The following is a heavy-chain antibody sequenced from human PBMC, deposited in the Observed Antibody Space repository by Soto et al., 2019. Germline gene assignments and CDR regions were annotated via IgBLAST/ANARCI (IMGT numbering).Heavy chain of an antibody. Sequence: PSETLSLTCTVSGGSISSGGYYWSWIRQHPGKGLEWIGYIYYSGSTYYNPSLKSRVTISVDTSKNQFSLKLSSVTAADTAVYYCASNYYDSSGLDYWGQGTQVTVSS. CDR1: GGSISSGGYY. V-gene: IGHV4-31*03. J-gene: IGHJ4*02. D-gene: IGHD3-22*01. CDR2: IYYSGST. CDR3: ASNYYDSSGLDY.